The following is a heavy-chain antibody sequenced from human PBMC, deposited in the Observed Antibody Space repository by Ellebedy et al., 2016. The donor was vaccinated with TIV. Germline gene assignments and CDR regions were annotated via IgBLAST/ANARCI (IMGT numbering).Heavy chain of an antibody. J-gene: IGHJ6*02. CDR2: VWYDGSSD. V-gene: IGHV3-33*01. D-gene: IGHD1-26*01. CDR1: DFTFSDYV. CDR3: ALGSTKSNYCYGMDV. Sequence: GGSLRLXXAASDFTFSDYVMHWVRQAPGKGLEWVALVWYDGSSDFYADSVKGRFTISRDNSENTLYLQMNSLRAEDTAVYYCALGSTKSNYCYGMDVWGQGTTVTVSS.